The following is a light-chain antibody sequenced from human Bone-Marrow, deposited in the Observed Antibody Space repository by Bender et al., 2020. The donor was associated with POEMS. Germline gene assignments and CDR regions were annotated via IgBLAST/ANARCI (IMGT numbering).Light chain of an antibody. J-gene: IGLJ3*02. CDR3: AVWDDSLNGWV. Sequence: QSALTQPPSASGTPGQRVTISCSGGSSNIGAHAMNWYQHLPGTAPKLLIYSSHRRPSEVPDRFSGSRSGTSASLAISGLQSEDEADYYCAVWDDSLNGWVFGGGTKLTVL. V-gene: IGLV1-44*01. CDR1: SSNIGAHA. CDR2: SSH.